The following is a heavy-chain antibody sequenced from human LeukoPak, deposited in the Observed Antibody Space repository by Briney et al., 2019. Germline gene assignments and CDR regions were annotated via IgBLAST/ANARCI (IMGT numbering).Heavy chain of an antibody. CDR2: IYYSGST. D-gene: IGHD2-2*01. Sequence: PGGSLRLSCAASGFTFSSYWMSWVRQAPGKGREWMGIIYYSGSTYYNPSLKSRLTISVDTSKNQFSLKLSSVTATDTAVYYCARRGYCSSTSCYEYWFDPWGQGTLVTVSS. J-gene: IGHJ5*02. CDR1: GFTFSSYW. V-gene: IGHV4-39*01. CDR3: ARRGYCSSTSCYEYWFDP.